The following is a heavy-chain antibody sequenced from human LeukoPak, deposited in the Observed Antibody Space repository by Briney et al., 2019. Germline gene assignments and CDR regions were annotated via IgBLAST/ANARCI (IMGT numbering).Heavy chain of an antibody. CDR3: ARGRATVVSRDFDY. CDR2: IYPGDSDT. J-gene: IGHJ4*02. Sequence: GESLKISCKGSGYSVTSYWIGWVRQMPGKGLEWMGIIYPGDSDTTYSPSFQGQVTFSADKSISTAYLQWGSLKASDTAIYYCARGRATVVSRDFDYWGQGTLVTVSS. CDR1: GYSVTSYW. V-gene: IGHV5-51*01. D-gene: IGHD4-23*01.